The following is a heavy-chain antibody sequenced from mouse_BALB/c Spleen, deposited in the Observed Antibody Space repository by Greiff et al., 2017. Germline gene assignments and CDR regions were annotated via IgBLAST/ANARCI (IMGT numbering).Heavy chain of an antibody. CDR3: ARLDYYGKNFDY. D-gene: IGHD2-1*01. J-gene: IGHJ2*01. CDR2: ISYSGST. V-gene: IGHV3-8*02. Sequence: DVHLVESGPSLVKPSQTLSLTCSVTGDSITSGYWNWIRKFPGNKLEYMGYISYSGSTYYNPSLKSRISITRDTSKNQYYLQLNSVTTEDTATYYCARLDYYGKNFDYWGQGTTLTVSS. CDR1: GDSITSGY.